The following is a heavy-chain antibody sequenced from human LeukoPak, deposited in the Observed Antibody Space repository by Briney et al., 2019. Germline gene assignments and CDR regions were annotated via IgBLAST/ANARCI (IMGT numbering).Heavy chain of an antibody. J-gene: IGHJ4*02. CDR1: GHSISSGYY. V-gene: IGHV4-38-2*01. Sequence: SETLSLTCAVSGHSISSGYYWGWIRQPPAKGLEWIGSIFYSGSTYYNPSLKSRVTISVDTSKNQFSLKLSSVTAADTAVYYCARSNTYYDSSPEAYWGQGTLVTVSS. CDR3: ARSNTYYDSSPEAY. D-gene: IGHD3-22*01. CDR2: IFYSGST.